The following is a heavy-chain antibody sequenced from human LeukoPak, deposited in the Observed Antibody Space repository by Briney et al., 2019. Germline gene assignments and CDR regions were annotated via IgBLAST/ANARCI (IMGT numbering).Heavy chain of an antibody. CDR2: ISGGGDST. D-gene: IGHD3-3*01. V-gene: IGHV3-23*01. CDR3: AKVSPTTLYDSRGWFDP. CDR1: GFTFSSYV. J-gene: IGHJ5*02. Sequence: PGGSLRLSCAASGFTFSSYVMSWVRQAPGKGLEWVSAISGGGDSTYYADSVKGRFTISRDNSKNTLFLQINSLRAEDTAVYYCAKVSPTTLYDSRGWFDPWGQGTLVTVSS.